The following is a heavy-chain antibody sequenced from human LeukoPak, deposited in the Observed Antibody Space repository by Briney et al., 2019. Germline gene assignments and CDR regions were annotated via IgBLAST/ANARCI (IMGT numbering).Heavy chain of an antibody. CDR1: GFTFSSYG. V-gene: IGHV3-30*03. J-gene: IGHJ3*02. CDR2: ISYGGSNK. CDR3: ARGDPLTGGDQGMWYAFDI. D-gene: IGHD7-27*01. Sequence: GGSLRLSCAASGFTFSSYGMQWVRQAPGKGLEWVAVISYGGSNKYYADSVKGRFTISRDNSKNTLYLQMNSLRAEDTALYYCARGDPLTGGDQGMWYAFDIWGQGTMVTVSS.